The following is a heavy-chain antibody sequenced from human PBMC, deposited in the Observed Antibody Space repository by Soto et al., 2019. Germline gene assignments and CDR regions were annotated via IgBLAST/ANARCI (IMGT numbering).Heavy chain of an antibody. CDR2: INWNGGST. D-gene: IGHD3-22*01. Sequence: GGSLRLSCAASGFTFDDYGMSWVRQAPGKGLEWVSGINWNGGSTGYADSVKGRFTISRDNAKNSLYLQMNSLRAEDTALYYCARGAYYYDSSGPNPFQHWGQGTLVTVSS. V-gene: IGHV3-20*04. J-gene: IGHJ1*01. CDR1: GFTFDDYG. CDR3: ARGAYYYDSSGPNPFQH.